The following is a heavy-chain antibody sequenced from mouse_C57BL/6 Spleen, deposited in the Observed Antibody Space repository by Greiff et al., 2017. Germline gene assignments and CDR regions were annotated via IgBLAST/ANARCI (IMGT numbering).Heavy chain of an antibody. D-gene: IGHD2-5*01. Sequence: DVQLQESGPGLVKPSPSLSLTCSVTGYSITSGYYWNWLRQFPGNKLEWMGYISYDGSNNYNPSLKNRISITRDTSKNQFFLKLNSVTTEDTATYYCARGGSNAFAYWGQGTLVTVSA. CDR1: GYSITSGYY. CDR3: ARGGSNAFAY. CDR2: ISYDGSN. V-gene: IGHV3-6*01. J-gene: IGHJ3*01.